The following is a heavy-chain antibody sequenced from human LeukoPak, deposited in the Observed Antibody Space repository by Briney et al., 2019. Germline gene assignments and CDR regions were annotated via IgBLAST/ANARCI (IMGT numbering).Heavy chain of an antibody. CDR1: GFTFSSYG. V-gene: IGHV3-23*01. CDR2: ISGSGGST. CDR3: EGDIAAPPKYYFDY. D-gene: IGHD6-6*01. Sequence: GGSLRLSCAASGFTFSSYGMSWVRQAPGKGLEWVSAISGSGGSTYYADSVKGRFTISRDNSKNTLYLQMNSLRAEDTAVYYCEGDIAAPPKYYFDYWGQGTLVTVSS. J-gene: IGHJ4*02.